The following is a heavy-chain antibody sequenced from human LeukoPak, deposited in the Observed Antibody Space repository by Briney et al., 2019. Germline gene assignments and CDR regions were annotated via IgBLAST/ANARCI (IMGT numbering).Heavy chain of an antibody. Sequence: GAPVKVSCKVSGYTLTDFSMHWVRQAPGKGLEWMGGFNREDDEAIYAPHFQGRVTVTEDTSTDTAYMELSSLRSEDTAVYYCATLDSYYDNSGRPLVPDWGQGTLVTVSS. J-gene: IGHJ4*02. CDR2: FNREDDEA. V-gene: IGHV1-24*01. CDR1: GYTLTDFS. D-gene: IGHD3-22*01. CDR3: ATLDSYYDNSGRPLVPD.